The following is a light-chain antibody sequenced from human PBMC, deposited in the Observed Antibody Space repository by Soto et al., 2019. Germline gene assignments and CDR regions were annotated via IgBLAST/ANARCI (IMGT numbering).Light chain of an antibody. CDR2: AAS. V-gene: IGKV1D-12*01. Sequence: DIQRTQSPSSVSASVGDRVTITCRASQAISTWLAWYQQKPGKATKLLIYAASNLQTGVPSRFSGSGSGTEFTLTISSLQPEDFATYYCQQANSFPRTFGQGTKVDIK. CDR3: QQANSFPRT. J-gene: IGKJ1*01. CDR1: QAISTW.